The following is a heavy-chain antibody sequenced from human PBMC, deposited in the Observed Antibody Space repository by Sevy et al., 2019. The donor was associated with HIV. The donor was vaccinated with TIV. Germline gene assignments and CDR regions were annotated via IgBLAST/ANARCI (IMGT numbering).Heavy chain of an antibody. Sequence: GGSLRLSCAASGFTFSSYSMNWVRQAPGKELEWVSSISSSSSYIYYADSVKGRFTISRDNAKNSLYLQMNSLRAEDTAVYYCARGVRDFWSGYPDYWGQGTLVTVSS. D-gene: IGHD3-3*01. CDR2: ISSSSSYI. J-gene: IGHJ4*02. V-gene: IGHV3-21*01. CDR1: GFTFSSYS. CDR3: ARGVRDFWSGYPDY.